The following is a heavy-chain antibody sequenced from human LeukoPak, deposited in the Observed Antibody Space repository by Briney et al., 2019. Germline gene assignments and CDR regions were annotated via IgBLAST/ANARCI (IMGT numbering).Heavy chain of an antibody. CDR2: IYHSGST. J-gene: IGHJ4*02. Sequence: SETLSLTCAVSGGSISSGGYSWSWIRQPPGKGLEWIGYIYHSGSTYYNPSLKSRVTISVDRSKNQFSLKLSSVTAADTAVYFCARILTTVTTEGDYWGQGTLVTVSS. V-gene: IGHV4-30-2*01. D-gene: IGHD4-17*01. CDR3: ARILTTVTTEGDY. CDR1: GGSISSGGYS.